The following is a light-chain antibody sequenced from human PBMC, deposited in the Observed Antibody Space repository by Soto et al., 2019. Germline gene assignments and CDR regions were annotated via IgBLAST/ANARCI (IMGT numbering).Light chain of an antibody. CDR3: QQRSDWPLT. CDR2: DAS. J-gene: IGKJ4*01. Sequence: EIVLTQSPATLSLSPGERATLSCRASQSVSSYLAWYQQKPGQAPRLLIYDASNRATGIPARFSGSGSGTDLTITISSLEPEDFEVYDGQQRSDWPLTFGGGTKVDIK. V-gene: IGKV3-11*01. CDR1: QSVSSY.